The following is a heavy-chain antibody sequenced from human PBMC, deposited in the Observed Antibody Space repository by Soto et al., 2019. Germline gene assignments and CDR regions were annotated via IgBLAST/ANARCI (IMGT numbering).Heavy chain of an antibody. J-gene: IGHJ4*02. Sequence: QVQLVQSGAEVKKPGASVKVSCKASGYTFTSYGISWVRQAPGQGLEWMGWTSAYNANTNYAQELQGRVTMTTDTSSSTAYMELRSLTSADTAVYYCARSSMVRDLLFDYWGQGTLVTVSS. CDR2: TSAYNANT. CDR3: ARSSMVRDLLFDY. D-gene: IGHD3-10*01. CDR1: GYTFTSYG. V-gene: IGHV1-18*01.